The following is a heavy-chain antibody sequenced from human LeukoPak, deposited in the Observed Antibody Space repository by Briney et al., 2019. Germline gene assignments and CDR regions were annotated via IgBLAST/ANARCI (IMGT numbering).Heavy chain of an antibody. J-gene: IGHJ4*02. CDR1: GFTFSSYS. CDR3: AKALGSVVVVAVDY. CDR2: ISSSSSYI. V-gene: IGHV3-21*04. Sequence: PGGSLRLSCAASGFTFSSYSMSWVRQAPGKGLEWVSSISSSSSYIYYADSVKGRFTISRDNSKNTLYLQMTSLKAEDTAVYYCAKALGSVVVVAVDYWGQGTLVTVSS. D-gene: IGHD2-15*01.